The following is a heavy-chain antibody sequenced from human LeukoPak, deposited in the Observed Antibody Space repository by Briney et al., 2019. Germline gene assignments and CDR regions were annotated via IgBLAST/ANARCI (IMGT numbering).Heavy chain of an antibody. Sequence: GGSLRLSCAASGFTFSSYAMHWVRQAPGKGLEWVAVISYDGSNKYYADSVKGRFTISRDNSKNTLYLQMNSLRAEDTAVCYCARDLVRCSGGSCYPYYYYYMDVWGKGTTVTVSS. J-gene: IGHJ6*03. CDR1: GFTFSSYA. D-gene: IGHD2-15*01. CDR3: ARDLVRCSGGSCYPYYYYYMDV. V-gene: IGHV3-30*04. CDR2: ISYDGSNK.